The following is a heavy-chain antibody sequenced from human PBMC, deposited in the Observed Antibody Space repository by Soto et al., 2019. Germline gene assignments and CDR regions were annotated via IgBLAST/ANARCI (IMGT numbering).Heavy chain of an antibody. Sequence: GGSLRLSCAASGFTFSSYAMHWVRQAPGKGLEWVAVISYDGSNKYYADSVKGRFTISRDNSKNTLYLQMNSLRAEDTAVYYCARASSGYDAFDIWGQGTMVTVSS. CDR3: ARASSGYDAFDI. D-gene: IGHD3-22*01. CDR2: ISYDGSNK. CDR1: GFTFSSYA. V-gene: IGHV3-30-3*01. J-gene: IGHJ3*02.